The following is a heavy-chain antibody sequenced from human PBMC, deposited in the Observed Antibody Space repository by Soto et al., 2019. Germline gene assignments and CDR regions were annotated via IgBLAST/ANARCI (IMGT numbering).Heavy chain of an antibody. D-gene: IGHD6-19*01. CDR2: ITWNSGNS. J-gene: IGHJ4*02. CDR3: AKDHLGGAVAVPFFDS. V-gene: IGHV3-9*01. Sequence: EVQLVESGGDLVQPGRSLRLSCVASGFNFDDYAMHWVRQAPGQGLEWVSGITWNSGNSGYADSVRGRFTISRDNAKKSLYLEMDSLRPEDTALYYCAKDHLGGAVAVPFFDSRGQGALVTVSS. CDR1: GFNFDDYA.